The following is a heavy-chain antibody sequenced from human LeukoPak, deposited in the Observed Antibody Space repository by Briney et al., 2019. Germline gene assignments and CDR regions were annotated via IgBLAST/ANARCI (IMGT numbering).Heavy chain of an antibody. Sequence: SESLSLTCAVYGGSFSGYYWSWIRQPPGKGLEWVGEINHSGSTNYNPSLKSRVTISVDTSKNQFSLKLSSVTAADTAVYYCARLYGSGSYGSTDYLDYWGQGTLVTVSS. CDR3: ARLYGSGSYGSTDYLDY. J-gene: IGHJ4*02. CDR2: INHSGST. D-gene: IGHD3-10*01. CDR1: GGSFSGYY. V-gene: IGHV4-34*01.